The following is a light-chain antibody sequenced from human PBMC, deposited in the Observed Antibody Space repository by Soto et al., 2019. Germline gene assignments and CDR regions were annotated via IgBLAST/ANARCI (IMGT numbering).Light chain of an antibody. J-gene: IGKJ2*01. CDR2: AAS. CDR1: QTISTH. Sequence: IPRTQSPSSLSASVGDRVTINCRASQTISTHLNWYQQKPGKAPNLLVYAASTLQSGVPSRFSGIGSETHSTLTISSLKPEDFATYDCQQSYNSHTFGRLTKVDIK. CDR3: QQSYNSHT. V-gene: IGKV1-39*01.